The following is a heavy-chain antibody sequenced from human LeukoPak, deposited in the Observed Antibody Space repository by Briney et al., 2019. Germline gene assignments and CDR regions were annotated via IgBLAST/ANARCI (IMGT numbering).Heavy chain of an antibody. CDR3: ARDLRVDQWLAEFDY. D-gene: IGHD6-19*01. CDR2: ISTSGSTV. V-gene: IGHV3-48*04. J-gene: IGHJ4*02. Sequence: GGSLRLSCAASGFTFSSYSMNWVRQAPGKGLEWISYISTSGSTVYYADSVKGRFTISRDNAKKSVSLQMNSLRAEDTALYYCARDLRVDQWLAEFDYWGQGTLVPVSS. CDR1: GFTFSSYS.